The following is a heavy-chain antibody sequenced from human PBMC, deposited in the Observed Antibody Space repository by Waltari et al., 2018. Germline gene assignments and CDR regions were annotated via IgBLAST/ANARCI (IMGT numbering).Heavy chain of an antibody. J-gene: IGHJ4*02. D-gene: IGHD6-19*01. Sequence: QVQLQESGPGLVKPSETLSLTCTVSGGSISSYYWSWIRLAAGKGLERIGRIYTSGSTNSHPTLKSRVTMSVDTSKNQFSMKLSSVTAADTAVYYCARVGEQGLVGEFGFDYWGQGTLVTVSS. CDR3: ARVGEQGLVGEFGFDY. CDR1: GGSISSYY. V-gene: IGHV4-4*07. CDR2: IYTSGST.